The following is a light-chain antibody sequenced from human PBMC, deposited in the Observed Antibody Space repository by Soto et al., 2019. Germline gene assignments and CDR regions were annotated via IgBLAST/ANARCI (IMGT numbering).Light chain of an antibody. CDR1: SGHSSYA. CDR3: QNWGTGIWV. Sequence: QPVLTQSPSASASLGASVKLTCTLSSGHSSYAIAWHQQQPEKGPRYLMKLNSDGSHSKGDGIPDRFSGSSSGAERYLTISSLQSEDEADYYCQNWGTGIWVFGGGTNRTVL. J-gene: IGLJ3*02. CDR2: LNSDGSH. V-gene: IGLV4-69*01.